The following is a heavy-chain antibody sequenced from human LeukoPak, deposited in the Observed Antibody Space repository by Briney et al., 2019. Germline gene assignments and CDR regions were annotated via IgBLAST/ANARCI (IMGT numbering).Heavy chain of an antibody. CDR1: GFTFSSDS. D-gene: IGHD3-22*01. CDR3: AKHYYDSSGHQQYTSFHY. V-gene: IGHV3-23*01. CDR2: IIGSGGST. J-gene: IGHJ4*02. Sequence: PGASLRLSCAASGFTFSSDSMSWVRQAPGKGREWVSAIIGSGGSTYYADSVKGRFTISRDNSKNTLHLQMNSLRAEDTAVHYCAKHYYDSSGHQQYTSFHYWGQGTLVTVSS.